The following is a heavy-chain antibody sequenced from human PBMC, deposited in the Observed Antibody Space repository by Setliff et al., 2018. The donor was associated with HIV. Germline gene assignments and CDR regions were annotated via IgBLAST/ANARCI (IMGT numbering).Heavy chain of an antibody. CDR2: ISAYNGNT. J-gene: IGHJ4*02. Sequence: GASVKVSCKAFGYTFINYGISWVRQAPGQGLEWMGWISAYNGNTNYPQKLQDRVTMTTDTSTSTAYMELSGLRSEDTAVYYCARGRGRYYDSRSYLDYWGQGTLVTVSS. D-gene: IGHD3-22*01. CDR1: GYTFINYG. V-gene: IGHV1-18*01. CDR3: ARGRGRYYDSRSYLDY.